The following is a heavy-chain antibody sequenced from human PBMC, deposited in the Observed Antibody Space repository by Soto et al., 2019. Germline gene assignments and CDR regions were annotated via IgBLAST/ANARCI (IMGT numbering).Heavy chain of an antibody. Sequence: QVQVQESGPGLVKPSETLSLTCTVSGGSVTSDVYYWTWIRQHPGKGLEWIGYTHHSGSTYCNPSLKSRVTISIDASKNQFSLKLSSVTAADTAVYYCVTRTPDRGYMGVFDYWGQGIMVSVSP. D-gene: IGHD2-15*01. V-gene: IGHV4-31*03. CDR3: VTRTPDRGYMGVFDY. J-gene: IGHJ4*02. CDR2: THHSGST. CDR1: GGSVTSDVYY.